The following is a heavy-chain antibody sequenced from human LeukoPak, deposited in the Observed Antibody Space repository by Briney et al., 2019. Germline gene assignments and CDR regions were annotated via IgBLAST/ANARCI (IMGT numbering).Heavy chain of an antibody. V-gene: IGHV3-30*02. Sequence: GGSLRLSCVASGFSFSTYGMHWVRQAPGKGLEWVAFIRHDGSSKYYADSVKGRFTISRDSSKDTLYLQMNSLRTEDTAVYYCARGQYDYVWGSYRSPDAFDIWGQGTMVTVSS. J-gene: IGHJ3*02. CDR3: ARGQYDYVWGSYRSPDAFDI. CDR1: GFSFSTYG. CDR2: IRHDGSSK. D-gene: IGHD3-16*02.